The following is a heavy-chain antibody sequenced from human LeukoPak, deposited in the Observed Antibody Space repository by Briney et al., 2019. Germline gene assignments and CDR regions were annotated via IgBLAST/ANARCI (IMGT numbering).Heavy chain of an antibody. CDR3: ARDRVRYYGSGPPNWFDP. CDR2: INTDTGNP. CDR1: GYTFTSYA. V-gene: IGHV7-4-1*02. Sequence: ASVKVSCKASGYTFTSYAMNWVRQAPGQGLEWMGWINTDTGNPTYAQGFTGRFVFSLDTSVSTAYLQISSLKAEDTAVYYCARDRVRYYGSGPPNWFDPWGQGTLVTVSS. D-gene: IGHD3-10*01. J-gene: IGHJ5*02.